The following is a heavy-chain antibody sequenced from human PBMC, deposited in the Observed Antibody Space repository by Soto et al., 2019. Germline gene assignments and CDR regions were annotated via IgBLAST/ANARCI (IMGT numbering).Heavy chain of an antibody. CDR1: GYSFTIYW. D-gene: IGHD2-15*01. CDR2: IDPSDSYT. CDR3: ARRGPYCSGGSCYFATQAFDP. J-gene: IGHJ5*02. V-gene: IGHV5-10-1*01. Sequence: GESLKISCKGSGYSFTIYWISWVRQRPGKGLEWMGRIDPSDSYTNYSPSFQGHVTISADKSISTAYLQWSSLKASDTAMYYCARRGPYCSGGSCYFATQAFDPWGQGTLVTVSS.